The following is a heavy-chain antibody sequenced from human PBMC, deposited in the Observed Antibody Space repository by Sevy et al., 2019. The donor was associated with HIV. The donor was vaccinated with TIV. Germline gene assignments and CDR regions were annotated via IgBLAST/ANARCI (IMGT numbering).Heavy chain of an antibody. CDR2: INPNSGGT. Sequence: ASVKVSCKASGYTFTGYYMHWVRQAPGLGLEWMGWINPNSGGTKYAQKFQGRVTMTRDTSISTAYMELSRLKSDDTAVYYCTRGPSGFSGSDLAYWGPGTLVTVSS. J-gene: IGHJ4*02. CDR1: GYTFTGYY. D-gene: IGHD3-22*01. CDR3: TRGPSGFSGSDLAY. V-gene: IGHV1-2*02.